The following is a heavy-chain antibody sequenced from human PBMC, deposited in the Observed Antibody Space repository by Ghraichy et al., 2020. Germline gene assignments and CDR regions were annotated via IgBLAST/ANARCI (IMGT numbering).Heavy chain of an antibody. CDR3: ARGGDDYGDLGAHY. CDR1: GFTVSSNY. Sequence: GGSLRLSCAASGFTVSSNYMSWVRQAPGKGLEWVSVIYSGGSTYYADSVKGRFTISRDNSKNTLYLQMNSLRAEDTAVYYCARGGDDYGDLGAHYWGQGTLVTVSS. V-gene: IGHV3-53*01. D-gene: IGHD4-17*01. CDR2: IYSGGST. J-gene: IGHJ4*02.